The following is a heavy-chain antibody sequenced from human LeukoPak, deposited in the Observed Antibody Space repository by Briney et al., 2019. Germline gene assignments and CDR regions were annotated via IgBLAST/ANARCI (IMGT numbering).Heavy chain of an antibody. Sequence: PGGSLRLSCAASGFTFSSYAMSWVRQAPGKGLEWVSAISGSGGSTYYADSVKGRFTISRDNSKNTLYLQMNSLRAEDTAVYYCAKDGSYDFWSGYSGWFDPWGQGTLVTVSS. CDR1: GFTFSSYA. D-gene: IGHD3-3*01. J-gene: IGHJ5*02. V-gene: IGHV3-23*01. CDR3: AKDGSYDFWSGYSGWFDP. CDR2: ISGSGGST.